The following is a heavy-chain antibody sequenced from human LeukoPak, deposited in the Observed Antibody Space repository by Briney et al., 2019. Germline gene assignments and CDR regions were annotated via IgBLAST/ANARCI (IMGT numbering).Heavy chain of an antibody. CDR2: IYYSGST. CDR1: GGSISSGGYY. Sequence: PSETLSLTCTVSGGSISSGGYYWSWIRQHPGKGLEWIGYIYYSGSTYYNPSLKSRVTISVDTSKNQFSLKLSSVTAADTAVYYCARVFAYYYDSSEAFDIWGQGTMVTVSP. V-gene: IGHV4-31*03. CDR3: ARVFAYYYDSSEAFDI. J-gene: IGHJ3*02. D-gene: IGHD3-22*01.